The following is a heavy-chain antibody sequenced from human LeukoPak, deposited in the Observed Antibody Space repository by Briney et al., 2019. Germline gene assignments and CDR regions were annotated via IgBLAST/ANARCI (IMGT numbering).Heavy chain of an antibody. V-gene: IGHV1-2*02. CDR3: ARVGGDGRAFDI. CDR1: GYTFTGYY. J-gene: IGHJ3*02. D-gene: IGHD5-24*01. Sequence: ASVTVSCKASGYTFTGYYMHWVRQAPGRGLEWMGWINPNSGGTNYAQKFQGRVTMTRDTYISTAYMELSRLRSDDTAVYYGARVGGDGRAFDIWGQGTMVTVSS. CDR2: INPNSGGT.